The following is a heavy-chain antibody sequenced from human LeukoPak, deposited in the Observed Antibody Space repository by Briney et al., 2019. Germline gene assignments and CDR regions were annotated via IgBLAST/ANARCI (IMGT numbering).Heavy chain of an antibody. J-gene: IGHJ4*02. D-gene: IGHD2-21*02. V-gene: IGHV3-11*01. CDR2: ISSSGSTI. CDR3: ARDFVVVTGRFDY. CDR1: GFTFSDYH. Sequence: SGGSLRLSCAASGFTFSDYHMSWIRQAPGKGLEWVSYISSSGSTIYYADSVKGRFTISRDNAKNSLYLQMNSLRAEDTAVYYCARDFVVVTGRFDYWGQGTLVTLSS.